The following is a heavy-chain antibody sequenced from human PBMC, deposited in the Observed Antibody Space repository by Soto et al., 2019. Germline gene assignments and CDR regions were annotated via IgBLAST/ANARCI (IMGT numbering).Heavy chain of an antibody. CDR3: ARYGGYLYYFDY. V-gene: IGHV4-39*01. J-gene: IGHJ4*02. CDR2: IYYSGST. Sequence: SETLSLTCTVSGGSISSSSYYWGWIRQPPGKGLEWIGSIYYSGSTYYNPFLKSRVTISVDTSKNQFSLKLSSVTAADTAVYYCARYGGYLYYFDYWGQGTLVTVSS. D-gene: IGHD3-22*01. CDR1: GGSISSSSYY.